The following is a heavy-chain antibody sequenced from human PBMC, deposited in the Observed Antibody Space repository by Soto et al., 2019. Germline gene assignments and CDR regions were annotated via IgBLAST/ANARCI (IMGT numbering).Heavy chain of an antibody. CDR1: GFTFSSYI. J-gene: IGHJ6*02. CDR3: ARDLRYSYGYNYYGMDV. CDR2: ISSSSSYI. Sequence: GGSLRLSCAASGFTFSSYIMNWVRQAPGKGLEWVSSISSSSSYIYYADSVKGRFTISRDNAKNSLYLQMNSLRAEDTAVYYCARDLRYSYGYNYYGMDVWGQGTTVTVSS. D-gene: IGHD5-18*01. V-gene: IGHV3-21*01.